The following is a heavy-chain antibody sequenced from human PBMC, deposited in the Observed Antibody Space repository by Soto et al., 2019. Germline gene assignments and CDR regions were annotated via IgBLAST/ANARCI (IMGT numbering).Heavy chain of an antibody. D-gene: IGHD3-3*01. CDR3: ASLRFPKEGISGYFDY. CDR2: IYHSGST. Sequence: QLQLQESGSGLVKPSQTLSLTCAVSGGSISSGGYSWSWIRQPPGKGLEWIGYIYHSGSTYYNPSLKSRVTISVDRSKNQFSLKLSSVTAADTAVYYCASLRFPKEGISGYFDYWGQGTLVTVSS. CDR1: GGSISSGGYS. J-gene: IGHJ4*02. V-gene: IGHV4-30-2*01.